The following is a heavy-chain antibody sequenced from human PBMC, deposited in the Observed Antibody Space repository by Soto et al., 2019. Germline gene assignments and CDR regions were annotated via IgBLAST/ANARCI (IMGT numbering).Heavy chain of an antibody. CDR3: AKENRAVAKHYFDY. Sequence: GGSLRLSCGASGFTFSSYAMSWVRQAPGKGLEWVSSITGSGGSTNYADSVKGRFTISRDNSQSTLYLQMNNLRAEDTVVYYFAKENRAVAKHYFDYWGQGTLVTVSS. D-gene: IGHD6-19*01. CDR2: ITGSGGST. V-gene: IGHV3-23*01. CDR1: GFTFSSYA. J-gene: IGHJ4*02.